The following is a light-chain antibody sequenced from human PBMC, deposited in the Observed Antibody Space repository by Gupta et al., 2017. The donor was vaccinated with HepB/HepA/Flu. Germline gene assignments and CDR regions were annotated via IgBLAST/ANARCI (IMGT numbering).Light chain of an antibody. CDR2: KAS. J-gene: IGKJ1*01. CDR3: QHYNDYRT. V-gene: IGKV1-5*03. CDR1: QSISSW. Sequence: DIQLTQSTSTLSASVGDRVTITCRASQSISSWVAWFQQKPGKAPNLLIYKASSLETGVPSRFSGSGSGTEFTLTISSLQPDDFATYYCQHYNDYRTFGQGTKVEIK.